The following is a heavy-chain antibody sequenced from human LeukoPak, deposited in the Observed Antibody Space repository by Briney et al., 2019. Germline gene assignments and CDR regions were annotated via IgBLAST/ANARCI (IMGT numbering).Heavy chain of an antibody. CDR1: GFTFSSYA. Sequence: PGGSLRLSCAASGFTFSSYAMSWVRQAPGKGLEWVSAISGSGGGTYYADSAKGRFTISRDNSKNTLYLQMNSLRAEDTAVYYCAKDSNTMIVVVIRYWGQGTLVTVSS. CDR3: AKDSNTMIVVVIRY. J-gene: IGHJ4*02. V-gene: IGHV3-23*01. D-gene: IGHD3-22*01. CDR2: ISGSGGGT.